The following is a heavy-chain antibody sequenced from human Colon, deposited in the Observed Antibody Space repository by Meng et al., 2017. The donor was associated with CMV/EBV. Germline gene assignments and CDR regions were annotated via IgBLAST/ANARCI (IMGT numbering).Heavy chain of an antibody. CDR2: IYWNGETT. Sequence: EVQLVESGGGVVRPGGSLRLSCEASGFTFDDYGMNWVRQLPGKGLEWVSGIYWNGETTHHADSVKGRFTISRDNAKNSLYLQMSSLRADDTAIYYCVRGRDYDYLDYWGQGTLVTVSS. D-gene: IGHD4-17*01. CDR1: GFTFDDYG. V-gene: IGHV3-20*04. J-gene: IGHJ4*02. CDR3: VRGRDYDYLDY.